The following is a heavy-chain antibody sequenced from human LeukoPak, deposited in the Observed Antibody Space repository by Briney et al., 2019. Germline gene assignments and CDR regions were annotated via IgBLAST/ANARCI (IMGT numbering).Heavy chain of an antibody. D-gene: IGHD7-27*01. CDR3: ATYRTGDHFYYGMDV. CDR1: GFTFSSYA. V-gene: IGHV3-30-3*01. Sequence: GGSLRLSCAASGFTFSSYAMHWVRQAPGKGLEWVAVISYDGSNKYYADSVKGRFTISRDNSKNTLYLQMNSLRAEDTAVYYCATYRTGDHFYYGMDVWGQGTTVTVSS. J-gene: IGHJ6*02. CDR2: ISYDGSNK.